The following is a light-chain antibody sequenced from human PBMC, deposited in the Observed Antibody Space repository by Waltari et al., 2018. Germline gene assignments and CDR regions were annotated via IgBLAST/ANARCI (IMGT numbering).Light chain of an antibody. CDR2: GAS. CDR3: QQYDGIVLT. Sequence: EIVLTQPPAPLSLSPGGRATLSCRASQSVTSIYLRWYQQKPGQAPRLLIYGASNRATGIPDRFSGSGSGTDFTLTISRLEPEDFAVYYCQQYDGIVLTFGGGTKVEI. V-gene: IGKV3-20*01. J-gene: IGKJ4*01. CDR1: QSVTSIY.